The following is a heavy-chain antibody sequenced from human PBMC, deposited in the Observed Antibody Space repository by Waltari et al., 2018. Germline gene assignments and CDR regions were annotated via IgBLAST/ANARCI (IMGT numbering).Heavy chain of an antibody. V-gene: IGHV4-4*07. CDR3: ASGPGKYFYYMDV. CDR2: IYTTGSP. CDR1: DGSISTYY. Sequence: QVQLQESGPGLVKASETLSLTCTVPDGSISTYYWNWVRQPAGKGLEWICRIYTTGSPTYNPSLRIRVTMSVDASKSQFSLKLTSVTAADTAVYYCASGPGKYFYYMDVWGKGTTVTVSS. J-gene: IGHJ6*03.